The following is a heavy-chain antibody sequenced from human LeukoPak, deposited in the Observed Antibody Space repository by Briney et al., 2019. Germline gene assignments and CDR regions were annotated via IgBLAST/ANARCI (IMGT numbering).Heavy chain of an antibody. J-gene: IGHJ5*02. CDR1: GGSIRRGREH. V-gene: IGHV4-61*02. CDR2: MYTSGST. Sequence: PSQTVSLTCTVWGGSIRRGREHWRWIRQPGGKGLEGIERMYTSGSTNYNPELKNRLSITVDKAKNQFSLKLSSVTAADTAVYYCAREWSDCSGGSCYVPVPLNWLDPWGQGTLVTVSS. D-gene: IGHD2-15*01. CDR3: AREWSDCSGGSCYVPVPLNWLDP.